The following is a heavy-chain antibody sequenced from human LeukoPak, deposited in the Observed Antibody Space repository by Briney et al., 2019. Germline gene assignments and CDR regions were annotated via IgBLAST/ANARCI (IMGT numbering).Heavy chain of an antibody. CDR2: ISGSGGST. J-gene: IGHJ3*02. V-gene: IGHV3-23*01. CDR1: GFTFSSYS. D-gene: IGHD6-19*01. CDR3: AKESGWYPDDAFDI. Sequence: GGSLRLACAASGFTFSSYSMNWVRQAPGKGLEWVSAISGSGGSTYYADSLKGRFTISRDNSKNTLYLQMNSLRAEDTAVYYCAKESGWYPDDAFDIWGQGTMVTVSS.